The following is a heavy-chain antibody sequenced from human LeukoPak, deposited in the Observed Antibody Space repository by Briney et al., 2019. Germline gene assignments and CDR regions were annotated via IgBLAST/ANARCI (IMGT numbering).Heavy chain of an antibody. CDR2: IYSGST. D-gene: IGHD3-22*01. CDR1: GGSISSYY. Sequence: SETLSLTCTVSGGSISSYYWSWIRQPAGKGLEWIGRIYSGSTNYNPSLKSRVSVSVDTSKNQFSLNLNSVTAADTAVYYCARDQGWVLGELISNTFDIWGQGTTVTVSS. J-gene: IGHJ3*02. V-gene: IGHV4-4*07. CDR3: ARDQGWVLGELISNTFDI.